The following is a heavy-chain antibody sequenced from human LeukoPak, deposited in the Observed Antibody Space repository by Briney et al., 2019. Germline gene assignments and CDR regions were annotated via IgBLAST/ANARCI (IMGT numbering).Heavy chain of an antibody. CDR1: GFTFSSYA. CDR2: ISGSGGST. V-gene: IGHV3-23*01. Sequence: PGASLRLSCAASGFTFSSYAMSWVRQAPGKGLEWVSAISGSGGSTYYADSVKGRFTISRDNSKNTLYLQMNSLRAEDTAVYYCAKYDGPVRSGGSCYLFASSGFDYWGQGTLVTVSS. J-gene: IGHJ4*02. D-gene: IGHD2-15*01. CDR3: AKYDGPVRSGGSCYLFASSGFDY.